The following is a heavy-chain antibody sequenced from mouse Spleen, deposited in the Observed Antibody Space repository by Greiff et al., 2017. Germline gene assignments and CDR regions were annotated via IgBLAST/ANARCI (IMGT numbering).Heavy chain of an antibody. CDR1: GYTFTSYW. CDR3: ARGGLGY. CDR2: IDPSDSYT. V-gene: IGHV1-69*01. D-gene: IGHD4-1*01. J-gene: IGHJ2*01. Sequence: QVQLQQSGAELVMPGASVKLSCKASGYTFTSYWMHWVKQRPGQGLEWIGEIDPSDSYTNYNQKFKGKATLTVDKSSSTAYMQLSSLTSEDSAVYYCARGGLGYWGQGTTLTVSS.